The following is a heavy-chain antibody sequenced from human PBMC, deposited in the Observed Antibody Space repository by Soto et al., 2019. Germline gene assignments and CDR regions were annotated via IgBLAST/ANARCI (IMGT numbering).Heavy chain of an antibody. J-gene: IGHJ4*02. D-gene: IGHD3-16*01. CDR1: GFTFSSYS. CDR2: ISSSSSYI. V-gene: IGHV3-21*01. CDR3: ARQGRIMITFGGVSNDNYFGY. Sequence: PGGSLRLSCAASGFTFSSYSMNWVRQAPGKGLEWVSSISSSSSYIYYADSVKGRFTISRDNAKNSLYLQMNSLRAEDTAVYYCARQGRIMITFGGVSNDNYFGYWGQGTLVTVSS.